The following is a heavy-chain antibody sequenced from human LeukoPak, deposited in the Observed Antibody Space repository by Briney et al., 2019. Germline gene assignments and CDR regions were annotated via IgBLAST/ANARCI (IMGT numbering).Heavy chain of an antibody. CDR1: GFTFSSYG. V-gene: IGHV3-48*04. D-gene: IGHD6-19*01. J-gene: IGHJ4*02. CDR2: ISSSSSTI. Sequence: GGSLRLSCAASGFTFSSYGMHWVRQAPGKGLEWVSYISSSSSTIYYADSVKGRLTISRDNAKNSLYLQMNSLRAEDTAVYYCAREAVADHFDYWGQGTLVTVSS. CDR3: AREAVADHFDY.